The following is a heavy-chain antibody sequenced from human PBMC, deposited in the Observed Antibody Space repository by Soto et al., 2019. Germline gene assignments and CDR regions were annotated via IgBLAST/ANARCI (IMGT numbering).Heavy chain of an antibody. Sequence: ASVKVSCKASGYIFTGYHIHWVRQAPGRGLEWMGWINPDSGDTEYAQNFQGRVTMTRDTSFNLVYMEMSGLMSDDAAVYYCARDARGTRGFDEMDIWGQGTTVTVSS. J-gene: IGHJ6*02. D-gene: IGHD3-9*01. CDR3: ARDARGTRGFDEMDI. V-gene: IGHV1-2*02. CDR1: GYIFTGYH. CDR2: INPDSGDT.